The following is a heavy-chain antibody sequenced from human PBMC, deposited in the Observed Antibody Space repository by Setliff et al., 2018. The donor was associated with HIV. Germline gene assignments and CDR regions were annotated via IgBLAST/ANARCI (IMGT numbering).Heavy chain of an antibody. J-gene: IGHJ6*03. V-gene: IGHV4-39*01. Sequence: SETLSLTCTVSGGSISSTSYYWGWIRQPPGKGLEWIGIIFDSGSTYYNPSLRGRVTISVDTSKSQFSLRLSSVTAADTAVYYCARLPARITTAGYYYYYVDIWGKGTTVTISS. CDR3: ARLPARITTAGYYYYYVDI. CDR1: GGSISSTSYY. D-gene: IGHD6-25*01. CDR2: IFDSGST.